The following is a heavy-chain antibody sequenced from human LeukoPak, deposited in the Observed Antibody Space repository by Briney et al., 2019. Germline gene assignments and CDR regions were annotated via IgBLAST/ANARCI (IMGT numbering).Heavy chain of an antibody. V-gene: IGHV1-69*05. Sequence: APVKVSCKASGGTFSSYAISWVRQASGQGLEWMGRIIPIFGTANYAQKFQGRVTITTDESTSTAYMELSSLRSEDTAVYYCARVVTDSSGYYFGYFDYWGQGTLVTVSS. J-gene: IGHJ4*02. CDR3: ARVVTDSSGYYFGYFDY. D-gene: IGHD3-22*01. CDR2: IIPIFGTA. CDR1: GGTFSSYA.